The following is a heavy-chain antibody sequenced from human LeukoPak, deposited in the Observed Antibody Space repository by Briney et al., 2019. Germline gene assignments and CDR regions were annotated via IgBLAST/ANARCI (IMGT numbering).Heavy chain of an antibody. CDR3: ARGRWYCSSTSCYTHWFDP. J-gene: IGHJ5*02. D-gene: IGHD2-2*02. V-gene: IGHV4-61*02. CDR1: GGSISSGSYY. Sequence: SETLSLTCTVSGGSISSGSYYWSWIRQPAGKALEWIGRIYTSGSTNYNPSLKSVVTISVDTCKNQFSLKMSSVTAADTAVYYCARGRWYCSSTSCYTHWFDPWGQGTLVTVSS. CDR2: IYTSGST.